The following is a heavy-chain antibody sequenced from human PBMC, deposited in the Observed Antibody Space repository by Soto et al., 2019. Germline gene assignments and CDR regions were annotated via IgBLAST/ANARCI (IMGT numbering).Heavy chain of an antibody. CDR3: ARDYHFDGYSSYHAFDN. CDR2: IDSKNGYI. J-gene: IGHJ4*02. V-gene: IGHV3-48*02. Sequence: EVHLVESGGDLVQPGGSLRLSCVASGFAFNIYSMNWVRQAPGKGLEWGSHIDSKNGYIHYADSVKGRFTISRENANNSLYLEMDYLSDEDTAVYYCARDYHFDGYSSYHAFDNWGQGALVTVSS. D-gene: IGHD3-22*01. CDR1: GFAFNIYS.